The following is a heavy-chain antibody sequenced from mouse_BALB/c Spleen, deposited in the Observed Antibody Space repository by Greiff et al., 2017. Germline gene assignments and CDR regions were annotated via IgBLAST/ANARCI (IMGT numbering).Heavy chain of an antibody. CDR1: GYSITSDYA. CDR3: ARGGLRRDFDY. Sequence: EVQLVESGPGLVKPSQSLSLTCTVTGYSITSDYAWNWIRQFPGNKLEWMGYISYSGSTSYNPSLKSRISITRDTSKNQFFLQLNSVTTEDTATYYCARGGLRRDFDYWGQGTTLTVSS. D-gene: IGHD2-4*01. V-gene: IGHV3-2*02. J-gene: IGHJ2*01. CDR2: ISYSGST.